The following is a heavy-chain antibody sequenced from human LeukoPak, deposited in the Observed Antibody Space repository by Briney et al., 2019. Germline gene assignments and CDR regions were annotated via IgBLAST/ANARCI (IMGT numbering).Heavy chain of an antibody. V-gene: IGHV4-61*01. CDR1: GGSVSSGSYY. CDR3: ARSAREYSYGPYTWFDP. J-gene: IGHJ5*02. CDR2: IYYSGST. Sequence: SETLSLTCTVSGGSVSSGSYYWSWIRQPPGKGLEWIGYIYYSGSTNYNPSVKSRFTISVDTSKNQFSLKLSSVTAADTAVYYCARSAREYSYGPYTWFDPWGQGTLVTVSS. D-gene: IGHD5-18*01.